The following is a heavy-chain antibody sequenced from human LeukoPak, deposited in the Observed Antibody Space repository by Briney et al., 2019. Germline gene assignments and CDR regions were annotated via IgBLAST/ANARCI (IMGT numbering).Heavy chain of an antibody. CDR1: GGSFSGYY. D-gene: IGHD4-17*01. Sequence: SETLSLTCAVYGGSFSGYYWSWIRQPLGKGLEWIGEINHSGSTNYNPSLKSRVTISVDTSKNQFSLKLSSVTAADTAVYYCARGRRDYGDYNWFDPWGQGTLVAVSS. CDR2: INHSGST. V-gene: IGHV4-34*01. J-gene: IGHJ5*02. CDR3: ARGRRDYGDYNWFDP.